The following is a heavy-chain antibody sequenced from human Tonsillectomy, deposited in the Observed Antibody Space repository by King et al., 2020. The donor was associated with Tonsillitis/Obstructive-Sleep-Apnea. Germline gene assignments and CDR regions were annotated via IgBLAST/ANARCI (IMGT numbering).Heavy chain of an antibody. Sequence: LQLQESGPGLVKPSETLSLTCSVSDDSFSSYCWSWIRQPAGKGLEWIGHIYTGGSTDYNPSLRGRVTMSVDTSRRQFSLKLTSVTAADTAVYYCARESPYDNSAYYYVVFDYWGQGTLVTVSS. D-gene: IGHD3-22*01. CDR3: ARESPYDNSAYYYVVFDY. J-gene: IGHJ4*02. CDR2: IYTGGST. CDR1: DDSFSSYC. V-gene: IGHV4-4*07.